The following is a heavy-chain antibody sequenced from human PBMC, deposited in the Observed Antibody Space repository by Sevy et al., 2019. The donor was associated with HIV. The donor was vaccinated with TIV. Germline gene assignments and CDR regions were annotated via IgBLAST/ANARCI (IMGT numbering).Heavy chain of an antibody. CDR2: FSGTDGSGTDGTT. J-gene: IGHJ4*02. D-gene: IGHD6-13*01. Sequence: GESLKISCAASGFKFDNYDFSWVRQAPGKGLEWVSGFSGTDGSGTDGTTYYTDSVKGRFIISRDNSKNTLYLEMNSRRVDDTAVYYCAKAARYSSVWYSTGEPFDYWGQGTLVTVSS. CDR3: AKAARYSSVWYSTGEPFDY. V-gene: IGHV3-23*01. CDR1: GFKFDNYD.